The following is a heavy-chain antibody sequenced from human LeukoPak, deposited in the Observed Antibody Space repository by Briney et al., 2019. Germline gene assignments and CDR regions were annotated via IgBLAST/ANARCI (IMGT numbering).Heavy chain of an antibody. J-gene: IGHJ4*02. CDR2: IYSGGRT. CDR3: ARSSGSYLYFDN. V-gene: IGHV3-53*01. D-gene: IGHD1-26*01. Sequence: GESLRLSCAPSGCTVSSNYMSWVCEAPGKGLKWVSVIYSGGRTYYADSVKGRFTISRDNSKNTLYLQMNSLRAEDTAVYYCARSSGSYLYFDNWGQGTLVTVSS. CDR1: GCTVSSNY.